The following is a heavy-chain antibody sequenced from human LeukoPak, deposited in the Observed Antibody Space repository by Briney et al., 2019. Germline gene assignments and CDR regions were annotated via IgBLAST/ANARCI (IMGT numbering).Heavy chain of an antibody. CDR1: GGSISSYY. J-gene: IGHJ6*03. D-gene: IGHD2-8*02. Sequence: SETLSLTCTVSGGSISSYYWSWIRQPPGKGLEWIEYIYYSGSTNYNPSLKSRVTISVDTSKNQFSLKLSSVTAADTAVYYCARGPPILAAYYYYYMDVWGKGTTVTVSS. V-gene: IGHV4-59*01. CDR2: IYYSGST. CDR3: ARGPPILAAYYYYYMDV.